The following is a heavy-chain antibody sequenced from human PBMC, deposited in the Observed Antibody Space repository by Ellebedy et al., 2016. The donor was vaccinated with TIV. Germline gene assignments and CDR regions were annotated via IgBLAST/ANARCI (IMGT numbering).Heavy chain of an antibody. V-gene: IGHV3-9*01. CDR1: GFTFDDYA. J-gene: IGHJ6*02. D-gene: IGHD3-10*01. Sequence: GGSLRLXXEISGFTFDDYAMHWVRQRPGKGLEWVSSIGWNGGPLDYADSVKGRFTISRDNSKNTLYLQMNSLRAEDTAVYYCAKNLWFGELGGMDVWGQGTTVTVSS. CDR3: AKNLWFGELGGMDV. CDR2: IGWNGGPL.